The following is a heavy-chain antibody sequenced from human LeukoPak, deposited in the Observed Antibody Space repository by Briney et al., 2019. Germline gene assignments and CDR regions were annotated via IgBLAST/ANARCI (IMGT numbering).Heavy chain of an antibody. CDR1: GCTFTGYY. D-gene: IGHD3-10*01. CDR2: INPNSGGT. Sequence: ASVKVSCKTSGCTFTGYYMHWVRQAPGQGLEWMGWINPNSGGTKYAQKFQGRVTMTRDTSISTAYMELSRLRSDDTAVYYCARINSGFDSWGQGTLVTVSS. CDR3: ARINSGFDS. J-gene: IGHJ4*02. V-gene: IGHV1-2*02.